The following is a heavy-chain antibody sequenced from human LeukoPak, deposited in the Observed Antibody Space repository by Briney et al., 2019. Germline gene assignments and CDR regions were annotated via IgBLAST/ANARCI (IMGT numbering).Heavy chain of an antibody. CDR3: AKDLVVAATRPIRFDP. CDR2: ISGSGGST. CDR1: GFTFSSYA. V-gene: IGHV3-23*01. J-gene: IGHJ5*02. Sequence: GGSLRLSCAASGFTFSSYAMSWVRQAPGKGLEWVSAISGSGGSTYYADSVKGRFTISRDNSKNTLYLQMNSLRAEDTAVYYCAKDLVVAATRPIRFDPWGQGTLVTVS. D-gene: IGHD2-15*01.